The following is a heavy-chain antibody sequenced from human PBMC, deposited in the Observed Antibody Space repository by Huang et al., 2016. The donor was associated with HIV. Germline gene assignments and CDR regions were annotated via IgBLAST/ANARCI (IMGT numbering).Heavy chain of an antibody. J-gene: IGHJ2*01. Sequence: QVQLVQSGAEVKKPGASVKVSCEASGFTFTDYYIDWVRQAPGQGLQWMGWINPNSGDTDLARRFQGRVTMTRDTSISTTYVVLSSLRSVDTAVYYCTKDKTRKDSSGYPYWNFDLWGRGTLVTVSS. V-gene: IGHV1-2*02. CDR2: INPNSGDT. CDR3: TKDKTRKDSSGYPYWNFDL. CDR1: GFTFTDYY. D-gene: IGHD3-22*01.